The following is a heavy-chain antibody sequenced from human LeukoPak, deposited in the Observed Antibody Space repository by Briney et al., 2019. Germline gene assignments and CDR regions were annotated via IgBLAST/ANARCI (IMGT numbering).Heavy chain of an antibody. V-gene: IGHV4-38-2*02. D-gene: IGHD5-12*01. Sequence: SETLSLTCAVSGYSISSGYYWGWIRQPPGKGLEWIGSIYHSGSTYYNPSLKSRVTISVDTSKNQLSLKLTSVTAADTAIYYCAREYSGFDYWGQGTLVTVSS. CDR3: AREYSGFDY. J-gene: IGHJ4*02. CDR2: IYHSGST. CDR1: GYSISSGYY.